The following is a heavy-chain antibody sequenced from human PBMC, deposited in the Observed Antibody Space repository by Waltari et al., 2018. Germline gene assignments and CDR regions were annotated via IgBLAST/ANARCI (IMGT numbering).Heavy chain of an antibody. CDR1: GFTFSSYA. V-gene: IGHV3-23*04. CDR2: ISGSGGNT. D-gene: IGHD6-13*01. Sequence: EVQLVESGGGLVQPGGSLRLSCAAYGFTFSSYAMSWVSQAPGKGLESVSAISGSGGNTYYPDSVRGRFPTSRDNAKHTLYLQMNSRRAEDTALYYCAKPPKGYSSSFFDYWGQATLVTVSS. CDR3: AKPPKGYSSSFFDY. J-gene: IGHJ4*02.